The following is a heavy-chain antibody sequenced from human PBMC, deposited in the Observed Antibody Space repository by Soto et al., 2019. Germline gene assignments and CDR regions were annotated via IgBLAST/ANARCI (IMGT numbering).Heavy chain of an antibody. V-gene: IGHV1-46*03. CDR3: ARGQVGYSYGARYGMDV. D-gene: IGHD5-18*01. CDR1: GYTFTSYY. Sequence: GASVKVSCKASGYTFTSYYMHWVRQAPGQGLEWMGIINPSGGSTSYAQKFQGRVTMTRDTSTSTVYMELSSLRSEDTAVYYCARGQVGYSYGARYGMDVWGQGTTVTVSS. J-gene: IGHJ6*02. CDR2: INPSGGST.